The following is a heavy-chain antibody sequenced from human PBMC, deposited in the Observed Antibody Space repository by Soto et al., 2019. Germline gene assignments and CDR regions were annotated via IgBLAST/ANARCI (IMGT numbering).Heavy chain of an antibody. J-gene: IGHJ4*02. D-gene: IGHD3-16*02. CDR1: GFTFSSYA. CDR2: ISGSGGST. V-gene: IGHV3-23*01. Sequence: EVQLLESGGGLVQPGGSLRLSCAASGFTFSSYAMSWVRQAPGKGLEWVSAISGSGGSTYYADSVKGRFTISRDNSKNAMYLQKNSLRAEDTAVNYCAKGQYYDYIWGSYRYVYYFDSWGQGTLVTVSS. CDR3: AKGQYYDYIWGSYRYVYYFDS.